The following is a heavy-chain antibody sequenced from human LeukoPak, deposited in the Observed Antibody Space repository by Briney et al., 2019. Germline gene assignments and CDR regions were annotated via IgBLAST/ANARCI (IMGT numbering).Heavy chain of an antibody. CDR2: ISSSSSYI. V-gene: IGHV3-21*01. CDR1: GFTFSSYS. Sequence: PGGSLRLSCAASGFTFSSYSMNGVRQAPGKGLEGVSSISSSSSYIYYADSVKGRFTISRDNAKNSLYLQMNSLRAEHTAVYYCARVDFSKVPYYMDVWGKGTTVTVSS. J-gene: IGHJ6*03. CDR3: ARVDFSKVPYYMDV. D-gene: IGHD3/OR15-3a*01.